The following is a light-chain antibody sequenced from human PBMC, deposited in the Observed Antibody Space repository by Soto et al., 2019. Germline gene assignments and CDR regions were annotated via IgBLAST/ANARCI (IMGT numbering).Light chain of an antibody. V-gene: IGKV3-11*01. J-gene: IGKJ2*01. CDR3: QQRRLWPRT. CDR1: ESVSGF. CDR2: DAL. Sequence: EVLLTQSPATLSLSPGERATLSCRASESVSGFLAWYQHQPGQAPRLLIYDALYRATGIPARFSGSGFGTEFTLTSSSIVPEDFAVYYCQQRRLWPRTFGQGTKLEIK.